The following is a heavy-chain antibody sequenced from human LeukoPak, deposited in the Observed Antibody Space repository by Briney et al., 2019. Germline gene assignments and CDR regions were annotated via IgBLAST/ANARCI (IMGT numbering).Heavy chain of an antibody. CDR2: IYSGGST. Sequence: PGGSLILSCAASGFTVSSNYMSWVRQAPGKGLEWVSVIYSGGSTYYADSVKGRFTISRDNSKNTLYLQMNSLRAEDTAVYYCARDRGIAVAGTYYYYGMDVWGQGTTVTVSS. V-gene: IGHV3-53*01. CDR1: GFTVSSNY. CDR3: ARDRGIAVAGTYYYYGMDV. J-gene: IGHJ6*02. D-gene: IGHD6-19*01.